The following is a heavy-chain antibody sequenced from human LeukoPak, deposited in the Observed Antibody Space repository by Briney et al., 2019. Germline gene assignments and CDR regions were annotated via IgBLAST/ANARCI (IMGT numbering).Heavy chain of an antibody. Sequence: GGSLRLSCAASGFTFSSYAMHWVRQAPGKGLEWVAVISYDGSNKYYADSVKGRFTISRDNTKKSLYLQMNSLRTEDTALYFCAKVSGDRFNSDTSRYYYDHWGQGTLVTVSS. CDR2: ISYDGSNK. CDR1: GFTFSSYA. V-gene: IGHV3-30-3*01. CDR3: AKVSGDRFNSDTSRYYYDH. J-gene: IGHJ5*02. D-gene: IGHD3-22*01.